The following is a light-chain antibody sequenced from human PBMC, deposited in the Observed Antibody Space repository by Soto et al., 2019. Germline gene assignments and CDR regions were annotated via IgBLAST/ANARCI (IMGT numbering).Light chain of an antibody. CDR3: QQYGSSPPRT. V-gene: IGKV3-20*01. CDR1: QSVSSSY. J-gene: IGKJ1*01. CDR2: GAS. Sequence: EIVLTQSPGTLSLSPGERATLSCRASQSVSSSYLAWYQQKPGQAPRLLIYGASSRTTGIPDRFRGSGSGTDFTLTISRMKPEDFAVYYCQQYGSSPPRTFGQGTKVEIK.